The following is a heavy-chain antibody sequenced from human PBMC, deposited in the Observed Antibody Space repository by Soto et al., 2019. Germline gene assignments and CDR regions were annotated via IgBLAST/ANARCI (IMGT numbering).Heavy chain of an antibody. V-gene: IGHV4-39*02. D-gene: IGHD6-19*01. J-gene: IGHJ4*02. CDR1: GESISGTIYY. CDR3: ARPGGRGCFYFAS. Sequence: SETLSLTCIVSGESISGTIYYWGWIRQPPGKGLEWIGSIYYSGSTYYNPSLKSRVTISVDTPKNHFSLNLPSVTAADTAVYYCARPGGRGCFYFASGGQGSKVPVSS. CDR2: IYYSGST.